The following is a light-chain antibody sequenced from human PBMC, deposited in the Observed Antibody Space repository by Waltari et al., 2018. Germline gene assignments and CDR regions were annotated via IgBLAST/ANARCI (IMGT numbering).Light chain of an antibody. CDR3: AAWDDSLRSPI. CDR2: RNN. Sequence: QSVLAQPPSASGTPGQRVTIPCAGSRSNLGRNYVYWYQQFPGTAPKVPFSRNNERPSGVPGRFAGSKSGTSASLAIGGLRSEDEADYYCAAWDDSLRSPIFGGGTKLTVL. CDR1: RSNLGRNY. J-gene: IGLJ2*01. V-gene: IGLV1-47*01.